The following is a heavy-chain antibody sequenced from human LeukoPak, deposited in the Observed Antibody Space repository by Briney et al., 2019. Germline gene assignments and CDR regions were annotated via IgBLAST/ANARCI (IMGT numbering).Heavy chain of an antibody. Sequence: GGSLRLSCAASGFTFSDYYMSWIRQAPGKGLEWVSYISSSGSTIYYADSVKGRFTISRDNSKNTLYLQMNSLRAEDTAVYYCARDDVYYDFWSGLPDYWGQGTLVTVSS. V-gene: IGHV3-11*04. CDR1: GFTFSDYY. CDR2: ISSSGSTI. D-gene: IGHD3-3*01. CDR3: ARDDVYYDFWSGLPDY. J-gene: IGHJ4*02.